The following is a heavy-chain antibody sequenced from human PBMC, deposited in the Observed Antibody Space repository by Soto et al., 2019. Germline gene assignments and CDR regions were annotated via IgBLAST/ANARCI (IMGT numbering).Heavy chain of an antibody. CDR3: ARDYSSYGPFDY. J-gene: IGHJ4*02. Sequence: VGSLRHSSTASGLTCRNYSMSWVRQAPGKGLEWVSYISSSSSTIYYADSVKGRFTISRDNAKNSLYLQMNSLRAEDTAVYYCARDYSSYGPFDYWGQGTLVTVS. V-gene: IGHV3-48*01. CDR2: ISSSSSTI. D-gene: IGHD5-18*01. CDR1: GLTCRNYS.